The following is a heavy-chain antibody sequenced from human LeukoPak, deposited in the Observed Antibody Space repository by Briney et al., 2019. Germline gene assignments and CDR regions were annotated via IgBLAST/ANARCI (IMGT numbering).Heavy chain of an antibody. CDR2: IIPIFGTA. J-gene: IGHJ4*02. CDR3: ASQSEYCSSTSCPFDY. Sequence: SVKVSCKASGGTFSSYAISWVRQAPGQGLEWMGGIIPIFGTANYAQKFQGRVTITTGESTSTAYMELSSLRSEDTAVYYCASQSEYCSSTSCPFDYWGQGTLVTVSS. D-gene: IGHD2-2*01. CDR1: GGTFSSYA. V-gene: IGHV1-69*05.